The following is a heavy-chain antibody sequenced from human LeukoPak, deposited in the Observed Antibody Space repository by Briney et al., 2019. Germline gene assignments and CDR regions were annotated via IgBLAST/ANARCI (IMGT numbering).Heavy chain of an antibody. D-gene: IGHD3/OR15-3a*01. CDR2: ISSGSTYI. Sequence: GGSLRLSCAASGFTFSTYSMNWVRQAPGKGLEWVSSISSGSTYIYYAESVKGRFTISRDNAKNSLYLQMNSLRVEDTALYYCARDGTGRPQREGWFDPWGQGTLVTVFS. CDR3: ARDGTGRPQREGWFDP. J-gene: IGHJ5*02. V-gene: IGHV3-21*01. CDR1: GFTFSTYS.